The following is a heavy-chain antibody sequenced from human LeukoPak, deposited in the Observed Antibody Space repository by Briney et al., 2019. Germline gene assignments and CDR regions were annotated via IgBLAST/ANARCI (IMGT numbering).Heavy chain of an antibody. J-gene: IGHJ6*02. CDR1: GGSFSGYY. D-gene: IGHD3-10*01. V-gene: IGHV4-59*01. CDR3: ARFLGAYYSYGMDV. CDR2: IYYSGST. Sequence: SETLSLTCAVYGGSFSGYYWSWIRQPPRKGLEWIGYIYYSGSTNYNPSLKSRVTISVDTSKNQFSLKLSSVTAADTAVYYCARFLGAYYSYGMDVWGQGTTVTVSS.